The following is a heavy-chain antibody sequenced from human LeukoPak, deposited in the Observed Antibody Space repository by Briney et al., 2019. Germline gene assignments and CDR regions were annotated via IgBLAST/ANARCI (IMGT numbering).Heavy chain of an antibody. CDR1: GFTFDDYA. Sequence: GRSLRLSCAASGFTFDDYAMHWVRQAPGKGLEWVSGISWNSGSIGYADSVKGRFTTSRDNAKNSLYLQMNSLRAEDTALYYCAKAFRYCSGGSCLITDFDYWGQGTLVTVSS. V-gene: IGHV3-9*01. D-gene: IGHD2-15*01. J-gene: IGHJ4*02. CDR2: ISWNSGSI. CDR3: AKAFRYCSGGSCLITDFDY.